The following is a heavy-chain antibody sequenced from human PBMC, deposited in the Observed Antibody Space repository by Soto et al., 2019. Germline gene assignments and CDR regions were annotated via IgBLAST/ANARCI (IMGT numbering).Heavy chain of an antibody. CDR2: INHSGST. D-gene: IGHD4-17*01. V-gene: IGHV4-34*01. CDR1: GGSFSGYY. Sequence: SETLSLTCAVYGGSFSGYYWSWIRQPPGKGLEWIGEINHSGSTNYNPSLKSRVTISVDTSKNQFSLKLSSVTAADTAVYYCARHVSTVTTSWFDPWGQGTLVTVSS. J-gene: IGHJ5*02. CDR3: ARHVSTVTTSWFDP.